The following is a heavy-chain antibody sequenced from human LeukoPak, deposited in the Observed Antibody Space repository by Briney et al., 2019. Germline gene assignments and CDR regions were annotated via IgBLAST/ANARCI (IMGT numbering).Heavy chain of an antibody. D-gene: IGHD2-8*02. V-gene: IGHV4-30-4*07. Sequence: SETLSLTCAVSGGSISSGGYPWSWIRQPPGKGLEWIGYIYYSVNTYYSPSLKSRVTISVDTSKNQFSLKLSSVTAADTAVYYCARDGGVAPHNWFDPWGQGTLVTVSS. CDR1: GGSISSGGYP. CDR2: IYYSVNT. J-gene: IGHJ5*02. CDR3: ARDGGVAPHNWFDP.